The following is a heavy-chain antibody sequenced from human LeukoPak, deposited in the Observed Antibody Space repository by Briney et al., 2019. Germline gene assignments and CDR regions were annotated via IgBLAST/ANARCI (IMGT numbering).Heavy chain of an antibody. CDR2: IYYSGST. CDR3: ARVVVPAAMGGMDV. Sequence: SETLSLTCTVSGGSISSYYWSWIRRPPGKGLEWIGYIYYSGSTNYNPSLKSRATISVDTSKNQFSLKLSSVTAADTAVYYCARVVVPAAMGGMDVWGQGTTVTVSS. V-gene: IGHV4-59*01. J-gene: IGHJ6*02. D-gene: IGHD2-2*01. CDR1: GGSISSYY.